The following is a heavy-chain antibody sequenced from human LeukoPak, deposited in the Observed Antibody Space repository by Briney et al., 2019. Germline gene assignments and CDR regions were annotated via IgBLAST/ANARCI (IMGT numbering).Heavy chain of an antibody. Sequence: SVRVSCKASGGTFSSYAISWVRQAPGQGLEWMGGIIPIFGTANYAQKFQGRVTITADESTSTAYMELSSLRSEDTAVYYCARDIAYSSGQDYWGQGTLVTVSS. J-gene: IGHJ4*02. CDR2: IIPIFGTA. V-gene: IGHV1-69*13. CDR3: ARDIAYSSGQDY. CDR1: GGTFSSYA. D-gene: IGHD6-19*01.